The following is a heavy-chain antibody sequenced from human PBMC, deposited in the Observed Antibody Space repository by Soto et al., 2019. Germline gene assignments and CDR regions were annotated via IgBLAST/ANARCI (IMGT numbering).Heavy chain of an antibody. Sequence: GGSLRLSCAASGFTFSSYGMHWVRQAPGKGLEWVAVISYDGSNKYYADSVKGRFTISRDNSKNTLYLQMNSLRAEDTAVYYCAKDLYVVPVGSSWTYYYCGMDVWGQGTTVTVSS. D-gene: IGHD6-13*01. CDR2: ISYDGSNK. V-gene: IGHV3-30*18. J-gene: IGHJ6*02. CDR1: GFTFSSYG. CDR3: AKDLYVVPVGSSWTYYYCGMDV.